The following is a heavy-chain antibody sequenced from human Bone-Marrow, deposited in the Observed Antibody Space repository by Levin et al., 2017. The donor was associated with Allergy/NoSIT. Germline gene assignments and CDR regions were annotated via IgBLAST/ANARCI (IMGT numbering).Heavy chain of an antibody. V-gene: IGHV4-4*02. CDR2: ISHDGSP. CDR1: GGSISSTNW. J-gene: IGHJ6*02. CDR3: ARAAVVPAGAIGWGVGTTRRNRNSFYFCGMDV. D-gene: IGHD2-2*01. Sequence: PSETLSLTCAVSGGSISSTNWWGWVRQLPGKGLEWIGEISHDGSPNYNPSLRGRVTMSVDNSKNQLSLTLTSVTAADTAVYYCARAAVVPAGAIGWGVGTTRRNRNSFYFCGMDVWGQGTTVTVSS.